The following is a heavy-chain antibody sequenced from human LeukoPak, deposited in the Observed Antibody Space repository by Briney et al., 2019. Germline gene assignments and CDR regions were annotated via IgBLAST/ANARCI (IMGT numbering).Heavy chain of an antibody. CDR1: GFTFSSYA. CDR2: ISGSGGST. J-gene: IGHJ4*02. V-gene: IGHV3-23*01. Sequence: GGSLRLSCAASGFTFSSYAMSWVRQAPGKGLEWVSAISGSGGSTYYADSVKGRFTISRDNSKNTLYLQMNSLRAEDTAIYYCAKDSRGYSYGGFDYWGQGTLVTVSS. CDR3: AKDSRGYSYGGFDY. D-gene: IGHD5-18*01.